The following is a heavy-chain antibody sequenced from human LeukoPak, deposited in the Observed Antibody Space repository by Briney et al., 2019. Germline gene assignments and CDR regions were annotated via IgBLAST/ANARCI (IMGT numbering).Heavy chain of an antibody. CDR1: GYTFTSYG. Sequence: GASVKVSCKASGYTFTSYGISWVRQAPGQGLEWMGWISAYNGNTNYAQKLQGRVTMTTDTSTSTAYMELRSLRSDDTAVYYCARACCSSTSCYRIPVYYYYYMDVWGKGTTVTVSS. D-gene: IGHD2-2*01. CDR3: ARACCSSTSCYRIPVYYYYYMDV. V-gene: IGHV1-18*01. J-gene: IGHJ6*03. CDR2: ISAYNGNT.